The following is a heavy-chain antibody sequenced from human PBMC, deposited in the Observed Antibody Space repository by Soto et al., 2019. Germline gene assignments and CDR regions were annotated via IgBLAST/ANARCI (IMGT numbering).Heavy chain of an antibody. CDR1: GFTFSSYW. Sequence: GGSLRLSCAASGFTFSSYWMSWVRQAPGKGLEWVANIKQDGSEKYYVDSVKGRFTISRDNAKNSLYLQMNSLRAEDTAVYYCARLNVLRFLEWVSHYYMDVWGKGTTVTVSS. CDR3: ARLNVLRFLEWVSHYYMDV. CDR2: IKQDGSEK. D-gene: IGHD3-3*01. V-gene: IGHV3-7*01. J-gene: IGHJ6*03.